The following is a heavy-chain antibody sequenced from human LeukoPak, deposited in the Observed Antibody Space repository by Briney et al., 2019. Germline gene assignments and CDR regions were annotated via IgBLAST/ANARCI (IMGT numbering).Heavy chain of an antibody. J-gene: IGHJ4*02. V-gene: IGHV1-18*01. CDR1: GYTFTSYG. D-gene: IGHD3-22*01. Sequence: ASVEVSCKAPGYTFTSYGISWVRQAPGQGLEWMGWISAYNGNTNYAQKFRGRVTMTRDMSTSTVYMELSSLRSGDTAVYYCARGYYHDTSGYQNYFDYWGQGTLVTVSS. CDR3: ARGYYHDTSGYQNYFDY. CDR2: ISAYNGNT.